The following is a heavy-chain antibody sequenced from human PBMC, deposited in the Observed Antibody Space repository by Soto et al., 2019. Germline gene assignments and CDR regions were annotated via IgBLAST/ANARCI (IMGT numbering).Heavy chain of an antibody. Sequence: LSLTCTVSGGSISSSSYYWGCIRQPPGKGLEWIGSIYYSGSTYYNPSLKSRVTISVDTSKNQFSLKLSSVTAADTAVYYCARHYPWGGYYYYGMDVWGQGTTVTVS. J-gene: IGHJ6*02. CDR3: ARHYPWGGYYYYGMDV. V-gene: IGHV4-39*01. CDR1: GGSISSSSYY. CDR2: IYYSGST. D-gene: IGHD3-16*01.